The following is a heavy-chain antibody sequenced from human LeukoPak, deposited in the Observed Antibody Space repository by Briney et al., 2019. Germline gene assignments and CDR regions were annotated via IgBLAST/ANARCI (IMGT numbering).Heavy chain of an antibody. CDR1: GFTFNNAW. Sequence: GGSLRLSCAASGFTFNNAWMSWVRQAPGKGLEWVANIKQDGSEKDYADSVKGRFTISRDNAKNSLYLQMNSLRAEDTAVYYCASMFNWNYGEDYWGQGTLVTVSS. J-gene: IGHJ4*02. CDR3: ASMFNWNYGEDY. CDR2: IKQDGSEK. V-gene: IGHV3-7*01. D-gene: IGHD1-7*01.